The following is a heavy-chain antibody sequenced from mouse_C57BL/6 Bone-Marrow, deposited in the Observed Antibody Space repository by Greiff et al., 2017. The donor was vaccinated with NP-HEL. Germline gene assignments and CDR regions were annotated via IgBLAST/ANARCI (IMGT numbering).Heavy chain of an antibody. Sequence: VQLQQSGAELARPGASVKLSCKASGYTFTSYGISWVKQRTGQGLEWIGEIYPRSGNTYYNEKFKGKATLTADKSSSTAYMELRSLTSEDSAVYFCARTALYYYGSRYFDVWGTGTTVTVSS. CDR1: GYTFTSYG. V-gene: IGHV1-81*01. D-gene: IGHD1-1*01. CDR3: ARTALYYYGSRYFDV. CDR2: IYPRSGNT. J-gene: IGHJ1*03.